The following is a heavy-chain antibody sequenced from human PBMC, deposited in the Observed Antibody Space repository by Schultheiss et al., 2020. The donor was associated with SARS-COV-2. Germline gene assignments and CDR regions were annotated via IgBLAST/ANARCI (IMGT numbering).Heavy chain of an antibody. V-gene: IGHV4-59*12. CDR3: ARDSSGWYRGGLDY. CDR2: MYYSGSS. J-gene: IGHJ4*02. D-gene: IGHD6-19*01. CDR1: GGSIHTNY. Sequence: SETLSLTCTVSGGSIHTNYWSWIRQPPRKGLEWIGYMYYSGSSNYNPSLKSRVTLSVDTSKNQLSLRLSSVTAADTAVYYCARDSSGWYRGGLDYWGQGTLVTVSS.